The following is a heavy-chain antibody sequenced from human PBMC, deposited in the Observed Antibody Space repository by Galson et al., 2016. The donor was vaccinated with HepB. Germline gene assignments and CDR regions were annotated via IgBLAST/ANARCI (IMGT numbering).Heavy chain of an antibody. V-gene: IGHV3-33*06. CDR3: AKDLLPSGAGREDYFDY. J-gene: IGHJ4*02. D-gene: IGHD6-19*01. CDR2: IWYDGNNK. CDR1: GFTFSSYG. Sequence: SLRLSCAASGFTFSSYGMHWVRQAPGKGLEWVAVIWYDGNNKYYADSVQGRFTISRDNSKKMLYLQMNSLRAEDTAIYYCAKDLLPSGAGREDYFDYWGQGTLVTVSS.